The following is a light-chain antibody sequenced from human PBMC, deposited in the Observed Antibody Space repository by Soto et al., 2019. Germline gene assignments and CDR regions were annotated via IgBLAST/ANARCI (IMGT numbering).Light chain of an antibody. CDR1: QSISTY. V-gene: IGKV1-39*01. Sequence: DIQMTQSPSSLSASVGYRVTISCRASQSISTYLNWYQQKPGKAPKVLIYGASSLPSGVPSRFSGSGSETDFTLIISSLQPDDFATYYCQQSHSGKTFGQGTTVDIK. CDR3: QQSHSGKT. J-gene: IGKJ1*01. CDR2: GAS.